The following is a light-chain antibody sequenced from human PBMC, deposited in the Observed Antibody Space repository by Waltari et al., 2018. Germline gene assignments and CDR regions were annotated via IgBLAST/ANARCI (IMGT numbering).Light chain of an antibody. V-gene: IGLV2-14*01. Sequence: QSALTQPASVSGSPGQSITISCPGTSSDVGGYNSVSWSQQHPGKAPKLMIYEVSNRPSGVSNRFSGSKSGNTASLTISGLQAEDEADYYCSSYTSSSTSVVFGGGTKLTVL. J-gene: IGLJ2*01. CDR3: SSYTSSSTSVV. CDR2: EVS. CDR1: SSDVGGYNS.